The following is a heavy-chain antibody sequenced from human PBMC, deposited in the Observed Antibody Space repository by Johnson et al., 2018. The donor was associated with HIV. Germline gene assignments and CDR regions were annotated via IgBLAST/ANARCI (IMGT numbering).Heavy chain of an antibody. CDR3: VKGIDSSSWYAFDI. D-gene: IGHD6-13*01. V-gene: IGHV3-33*06. J-gene: IGHJ3*02. CDR2: TWYDGSNK. Sequence: QVQLVESGGGVVQPGRSLRLSCAASGFTFNSYGMHWVRQAPGKGLEWVAVTWYDGSNKYYADSVKGRFTISRDNSKNTLYLQMNSLRAEDTAVYYCVKGIDSSSWYAFDIWGQGTMVTVSS. CDR1: GFTFNSYG.